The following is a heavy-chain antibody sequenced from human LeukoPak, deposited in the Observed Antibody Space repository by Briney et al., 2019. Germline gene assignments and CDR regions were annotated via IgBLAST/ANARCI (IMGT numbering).Heavy chain of an antibody. Sequence: PGGSLRLSCAASGFAVSSNYMSWVRQAPGKGLEWVSVIYTGGTTYYADSVKGRFTISRDNSKNTVHLQMNSLRVDDTAVYYCARGWDVDVGFDCWGQGTLVTVSS. D-gene: IGHD6-19*01. CDR2: IYTGGTT. V-gene: IGHV3-66*02. CDR1: GFAVSSNY. CDR3: ARGWDVDVGFDC. J-gene: IGHJ4*02.